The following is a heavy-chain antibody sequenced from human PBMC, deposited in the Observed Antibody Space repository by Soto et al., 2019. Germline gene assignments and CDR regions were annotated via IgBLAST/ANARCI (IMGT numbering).Heavy chain of an antibody. CDR3: VRDYRVSYGYGPFDY. CDR1: GFTFSSYW. J-gene: IGHJ4*02. V-gene: IGHV3-7*03. D-gene: IGHD5-18*01. Sequence: PGGSLRLSCAASGFTFSSYWMNWVRQAPGKGLEWVANIKQDGSERYYVDSVKGRFTISRDNAKNSLYLQMNSLRGDDTAVYYCVRDYRVSYGYGPFDYWGQGTLVTVSS. CDR2: IKQDGSER.